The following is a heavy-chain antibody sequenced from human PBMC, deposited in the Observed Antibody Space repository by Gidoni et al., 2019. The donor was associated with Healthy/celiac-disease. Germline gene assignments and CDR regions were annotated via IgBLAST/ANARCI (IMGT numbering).Heavy chain of an antibody. Sequence: QVQLVQSGAEVKKPGSSVKVSCKASGGTFSSYAISWVRQAPGQGLEWMGRIIPILGIANYAQKFQGRVTITADKSTSTAYMELSSLRSEDTAVYYCARDGECSGGSCYLDYWGQGTLVTVSS. CDR1: GGTFSSYA. J-gene: IGHJ4*02. D-gene: IGHD2-15*01. CDR3: ARDGECSGGSCYLDY. V-gene: IGHV1-69*04. CDR2: IIPILGIA.